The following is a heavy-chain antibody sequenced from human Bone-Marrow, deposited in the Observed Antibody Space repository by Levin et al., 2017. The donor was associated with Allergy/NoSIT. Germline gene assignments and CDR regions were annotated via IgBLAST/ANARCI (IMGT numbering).Heavy chain of an antibody. CDR1: GGSISPYY. CDR2: IFYTGTT. D-gene: IGHD1-26*01. CDR3: ARSLPIADYSLDV. J-gene: IGHJ6*02. V-gene: IGHV4-59*01. Sequence: SETLSLTCTVSGGSISPYYWSWIRQSPGKRLEWIGYIFYTGTTNYNPSLKSRVTISVDTSERQFSLRLRSVTAADTAVYYCARSLPIADYSLDVWGQGTTVTVSS.